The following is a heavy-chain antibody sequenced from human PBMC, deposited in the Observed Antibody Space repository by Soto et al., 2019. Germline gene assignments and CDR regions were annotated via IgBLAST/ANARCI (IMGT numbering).Heavy chain of an antibody. V-gene: IGHV4-39*01. J-gene: IGHJ6*02. Sequence: TLSLTCTVSGGSISSNDYYWGWIRQPPGKGLEWIGSMDHSGGTYQNPSLKSRVTISVDTSKTQFSLKLNSVTAADTAVYYCARLGRRDSGWYGVVDVWGQGTKVTVSS. D-gene: IGHD6-19*01. CDR3: ARLGRRDSGWYGVVDV. CDR2: MDHSGGT. CDR1: GGSISSNDYY.